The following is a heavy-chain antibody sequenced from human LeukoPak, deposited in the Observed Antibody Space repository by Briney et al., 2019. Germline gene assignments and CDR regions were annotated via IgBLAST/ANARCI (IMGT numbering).Heavy chain of an antibody. CDR3: VKEGRLGELSGY. J-gene: IGHJ4*02. Sequence: GGSLRLSCAASGFTFSSYGMHWVRQAPGKGLEWVAFIRYDGSNKYYADSVKGRFTISRDNSKNTLYLQMNSLRAEDTAVYYCVKEGRLGELSGYWGQGTLVTVSS. CDR1: GFTFSSYG. V-gene: IGHV3-30*02. D-gene: IGHD3-16*02. CDR2: IRYDGSNK.